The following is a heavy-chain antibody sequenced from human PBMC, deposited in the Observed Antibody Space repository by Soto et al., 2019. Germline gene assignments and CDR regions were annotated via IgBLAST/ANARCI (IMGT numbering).Heavy chain of an antibody. CDR2: IYYSGST. Sequence: QVQLQESGPGLVKPSETLSLTCTVSGGSISSYYWSWIRQPPGKGLEWIGYIYYSGSTNYNPSLKRRVTIPVDTAKIQFSLKPSSGTAADPAVYYCARAGEGAGSPGAFDIWGQGTMVTVSS. V-gene: IGHV4-59*01. CDR3: ARAGEGAGSPGAFDI. CDR1: GGSISSYY. D-gene: IGHD3-10*01. J-gene: IGHJ3*02.